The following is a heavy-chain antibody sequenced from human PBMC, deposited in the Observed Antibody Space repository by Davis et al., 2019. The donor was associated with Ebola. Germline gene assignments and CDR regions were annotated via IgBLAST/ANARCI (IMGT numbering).Heavy chain of an antibody. CDR2: IIPIFGTA. J-gene: IGHJ6*02. Sequence: SVKVSCKASGGTFSSYAISWVRQAPGQGLEWMGGIIPIFGTANYAQKFQGRVTITADESTSTAYMELSSLRSEDTAVYYCARARGERLQFLSGDYYYYYGMDVWGQGTTVTVSS. D-gene: IGHD4-11*01. CDR1: GGTFSSYA. CDR3: ARARGERLQFLSGDYYYYYGMDV. V-gene: IGHV1-69*13.